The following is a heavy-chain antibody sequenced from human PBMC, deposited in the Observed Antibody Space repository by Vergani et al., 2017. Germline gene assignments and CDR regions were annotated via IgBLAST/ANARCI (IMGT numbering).Heavy chain of an antibody. CDR1: GYTFTGYY. Sequence: QVQLVQSGAEVKKPGASVKVSCKASGYTFTGYYMHWVRQAPGQGLEWMGWINPNSGGTNYAQKFQGRVTMTRDTSISTAYMELSRLRSDDTVVYYCARMERELLSGKAFDIWGQGTMVTVSS. V-gene: IGHV1-2*02. CDR2: INPNSGGT. CDR3: ARMERELLSGKAFDI. D-gene: IGHD1-26*01. J-gene: IGHJ3*02.